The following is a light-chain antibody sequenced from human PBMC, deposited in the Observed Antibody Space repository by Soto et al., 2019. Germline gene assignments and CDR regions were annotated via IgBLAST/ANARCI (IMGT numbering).Light chain of an antibody. CDR1: QGISSY. J-gene: IGKJ3*01. Sequence: AIRMTQSPSSFSASKGDRVTITCRASQGISSYLAWYQQKPGKAPKLLIYAASTLQSGVPSRFSGSGSGTDFTLTISCLQSEDFPTYYCQQYYSYPTFGPGTKVDIK. CDR3: QQYYSYPT. V-gene: IGKV1-8*01. CDR2: AAS.